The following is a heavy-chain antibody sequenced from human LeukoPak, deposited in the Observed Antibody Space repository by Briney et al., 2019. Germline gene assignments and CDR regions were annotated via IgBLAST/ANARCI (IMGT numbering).Heavy chain of an antibody. CDR2: ISYDGSNK. D-gene: IGHD3-22*01. V-gene: IGHV3-30*18. J-gene: IGHJ4*02. CDR1: GFTFSSYG. CDR3: AKGTYYYDSSGYYPNDY. Sequence: PGRSLRLSCAASGFTFSSYGMHWVRQAPGKGLEWVAVISYDGSNKYYADSVKGRFTISRDSSKNTLYLQMNSLRAEDTAVYYCAKGTYYYDSSGYYPNDYWGQGTLVTVSS.